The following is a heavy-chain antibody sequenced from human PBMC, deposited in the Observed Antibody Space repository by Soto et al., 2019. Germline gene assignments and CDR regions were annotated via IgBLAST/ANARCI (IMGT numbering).Heavy chain of an antibody. CDR1: GFIFSNYA. V-gene: IGHV3-23*01. Sequence: EVELLESGGALIQPGGSLRLSCAASGFIFSNYAMFWVRQAPGKGLDWVSTIYAGGGTTHYAESVKGRFTISRDNSNNWLYLQMNNLRAEDTAVYFCAKDLIRGDGYVDFDYWGQGTLVTVSS. CDR2: IYAGGGTT. CDR3: AKDLIRGDGYVDFDY. J-gene: IGHJ4*02. D-gene: IGHD3-10*01.